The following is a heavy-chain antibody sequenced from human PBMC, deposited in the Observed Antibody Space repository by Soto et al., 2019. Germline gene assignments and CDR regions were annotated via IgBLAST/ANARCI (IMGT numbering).Heavy chain of an antibody. CDR1: GFTFSSYW. CDR3: ASIAASGRGWDV. CDR2: IKQDGSEE. J-gene: IGHJ6*02. D-gene: IGHD6-13*01. Sequence: EVQLVESGGGLVQPGGSLRLSCVDSGFTFSSYWMRWFRQAPVKGLEWVGNIKQDGSEENYVDSVKGRFTISRDNAKNSMYLQMNSLRVEDTAVYYCASIAASGRGWDVWGQGTTVVVSS. V-gene: IGHV3-7*01.